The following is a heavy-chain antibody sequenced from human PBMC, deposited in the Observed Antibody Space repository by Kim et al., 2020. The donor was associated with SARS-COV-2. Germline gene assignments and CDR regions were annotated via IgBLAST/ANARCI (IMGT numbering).Heavy chain of an antibody. CDR2: ISAYNGNT. Sequence: ASVKVSCKASGYTFISNGISWVRQAPGQGLEWMGWISAYNGNTKFAQKLQGRVTMTTDTSTSTAYMELRSLRSDDTAVYYCARDGTYSNSWHDYYYYGMDVWGQGTTVTVSS. D-gene: IGHD6-13*01. J-gene: IGHJ6*02. CDR1: GYTFISNG. CDR3: ARDGTYSNSWHDYYYYGMDV. V-gene: IGHV1-18*04.